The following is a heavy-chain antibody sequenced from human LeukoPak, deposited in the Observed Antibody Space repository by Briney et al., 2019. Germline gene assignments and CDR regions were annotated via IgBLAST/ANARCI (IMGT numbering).Heavy chain of an antibody. V-gene: IGHV4-59*01. Sequence: SETLSLTCTVSGGSISSYYWSWIRQPPGKGLEWIGYIYYRGSTNYNPSLKSRVTISVDTSKNQFSLKLSSVTAADTAVYYCARGDSSGYYPVPFDYWGQGTLVTVSS. J-gene: IGHJ4*02. CDR2: IYYRGST. CDR1: GGSISSYY. D-gene: IGHD3-22*01. CDR3: ARGDSSGYYPVPFDY.